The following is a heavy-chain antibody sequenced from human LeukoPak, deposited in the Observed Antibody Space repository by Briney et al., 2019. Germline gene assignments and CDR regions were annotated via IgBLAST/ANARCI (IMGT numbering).Heavy chain of an antibody. D-gene: IGHD5-24*01. CDR3: ASHLEMATTGNFGY. J-gene: IGHJ4*02. CDR1: GDSINSLDL. Sequence: SETLSLTCTVSGDSINSLDLWSWVRQPPGKGLEWIGEMYLSGTTHSNPSVKSRVTISIDKSKNQFFLNLSSVTAADTAVYYCASHLEMATTGNFGYWGQGTLVTVSS. V-gene: IGHV4-4*02. CDR2: MYLSGTT.